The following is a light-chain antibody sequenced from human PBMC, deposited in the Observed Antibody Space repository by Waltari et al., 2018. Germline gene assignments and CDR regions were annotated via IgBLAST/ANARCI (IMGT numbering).Light chain of an antibody. CDR1: SRDVGSYGA. J-gene: IGLJ3*02. Sequence: SALTQPASVSVSPGETHPISCTGTSRDVGSYGAVSWYQQYPGGAPKLMIYDVNERPSVVSYRFAGAKSDNMASLTSAGLKAEDEADYYRSSNRSSTRVFGGWTTVTVL. V-gene: IGLV2-14*03. CDR2: DVN. CDR3: SSNRSSTRV.